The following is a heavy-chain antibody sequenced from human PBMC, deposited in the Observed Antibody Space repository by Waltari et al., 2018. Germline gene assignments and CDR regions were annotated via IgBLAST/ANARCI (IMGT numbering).Heavy chain of an antibody. V-gene: IGHV4-34*02. D-gene: IGHD3-10*01. CDR3: ATTRGYELLSSFNF. CDR1: GASFSNYY. Sequence: QVQLQQWGAGLLKPSETLSLTCAVYGASFSNYYCNWFRQSPGKGLEWIGEVNQSGTTSYNPTLKVRITMSVDASRNQFSLNLTSVAAADTAVYYWATTRGYELLSSFNFWGQGTLVTVSS. CDR2: VNQSGTT. J-gene: IGHJ4*02.